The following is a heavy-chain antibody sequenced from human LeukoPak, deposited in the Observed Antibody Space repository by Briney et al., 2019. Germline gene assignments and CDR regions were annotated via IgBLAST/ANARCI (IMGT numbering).Heavy chain of an antibody. CDR2: TYCRSTWYN. D-gene: IGHD2-2*01. J-gene: IGHJ5*02. CDR1: GDSVSSNSVT. V-gene: IGHV6-1*01. CDR3: ARRLTQYDCFDP. Sequence: SQTLSLTCAISGDSVSSNSVTWNWIRQSPSRGLEWLGRTYCRSTWYNDYAVSVRGRITVNPDTSKNQFSLHLNSVTPEDTAVYYCARRLTQYDCFDPWGQGVLVTVSS.